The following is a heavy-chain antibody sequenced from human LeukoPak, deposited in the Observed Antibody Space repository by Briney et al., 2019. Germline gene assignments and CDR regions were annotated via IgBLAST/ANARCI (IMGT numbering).Heavy chain of an antibody. J-gene: IGHJ4*02. D-gene: IGHD3-3*01. Sequence: GGSLRLSCAASGFTFSSYAMSRVRQAPGKGLEWVSAISGSGGSTYYADSVKGRFTISRDNSKNTLYLQMNSLRAEDTAVYYCAKDKIVLRFLEWSYLFDYWGQGTLVTVSS. V-gene: IGHV3-23*01. CDR1: GFTFSSYA. CDR2: ISGSGGST. CDR3: AKDKIVLRFLEWSYLFDY.